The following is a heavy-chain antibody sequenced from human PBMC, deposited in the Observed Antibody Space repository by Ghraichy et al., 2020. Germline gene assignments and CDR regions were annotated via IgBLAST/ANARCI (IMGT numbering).Heavy chain of an antibody. CDR3: ARVWGLDYFDY. J-gene: IGHJ4*02. V-gene: IGHV3-7*03. D-gene: IGHD3-16*01. CDR2: IKQDGSEK. Sequence: GESLNISCAASGFTFSSYWMSWVRQAPGKGLEWVANIKQDGSEKYYVDSVKGRFTISRDNAKNSLYLQMNSLRAEDTAVYYCARVWGLDYFDYWGQGTLVTVSS. CDR1: GFTFSSYW.